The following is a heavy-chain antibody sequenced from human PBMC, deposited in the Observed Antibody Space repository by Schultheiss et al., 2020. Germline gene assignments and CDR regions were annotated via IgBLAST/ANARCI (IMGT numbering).Heavy chain of an antibody. D-gene: IGHD4-17*01. J-gene: IGHJ5*02. CDR3: ARLAGDYGVWWFDP. Sequence: SQTLSLTCTVSGGSISSGGYYWSWIRQHPGKGLEWIGYIYYSGSTYYNPSLKSRVTISVDTSKNQFSLKLSSVTAADTAVYYCARLAGDYGVWWFDPWGQGTLVTV. V-gene: IGHV4-31*03. CDR2: IYYSGST. CDR1: GGSISSGGYY.